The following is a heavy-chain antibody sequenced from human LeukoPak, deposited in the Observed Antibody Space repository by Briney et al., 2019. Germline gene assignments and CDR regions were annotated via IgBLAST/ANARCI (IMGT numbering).Heavy chain of an antibody. J-gene: IGHJ3*02. Sequence: ASVKVSCKDSGYTFTSYGINWVRQAPGQGLDVIGWISAYNGNTNYAQKLQGRVTMTRDTSTSTVYMELRSLRSDDTALYYCARGGDMRVVGAFDIWGQGTMVTVSS. V-gene: IGHV1-18*01. D-gene: IGHD3-22*01. CDR1: GYTFTSYG. CDR3: ARGGDMRVVGAFDI. CDR2: ISAYNGNT.